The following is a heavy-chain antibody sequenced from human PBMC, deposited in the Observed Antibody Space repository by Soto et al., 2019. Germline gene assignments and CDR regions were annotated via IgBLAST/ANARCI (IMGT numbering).Heavy chain of an antibody. V-gene: IGHV1-18*01. Sequence: QVQLVQSGAEVKKPGASVKVSCKASGYTFTSYAISWVRQAPGQGLEWMGWIIAYNGNTKSAQKLQGRVTMTTNTSTSTAFMELRSLSSDDTAVYYCARDAAPADYWGQGTLVTVSS. J-gene: IGHJ4*02. CDR3: ARDAAPADY. CDR2: IIAYNGNT. CDR1: GYTFTSYA.